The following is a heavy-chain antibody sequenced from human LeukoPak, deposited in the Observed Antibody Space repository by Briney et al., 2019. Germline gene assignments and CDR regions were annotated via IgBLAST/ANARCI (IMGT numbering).Heavy chain of an antibody. J-gene: IGHJ4*02. V-gene: IGHV3-48*03. CDR2: ISSSGSTI. D-gene: IGHD6-6*01. CDR3: ARDIAARPFDY. Sequence: GGSLRLPCAPPGFTFSSYEMNWVRQAPGKGLEWVSYISSSGSTIYYADSVKGRFTISRDNAKNSLYLQMNSLRAEDTAVYYCARDIAARPFDYWGQGTLVTVSS. CDR1: GFTFSSYE.